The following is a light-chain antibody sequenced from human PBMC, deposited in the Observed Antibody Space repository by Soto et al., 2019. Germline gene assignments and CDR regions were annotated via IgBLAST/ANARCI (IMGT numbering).Light chain of an antibody. J-gene: IGKJ1*01. CDR1: RSIRDNY. CDR2: GAS. CDR3: QQYGDSSPRT. V-gene: IGKV3-20*01. Sequence: EIVLTQSPGTLSLSPGERATLSCRAGRSIRDNYLAWFQQKPGQPPRLLIYGASSRATGIPDRFSGSGSGTDFTLTINRLEPEDFAVYYCQQYGDSSPRTFDQGTKVEIK.